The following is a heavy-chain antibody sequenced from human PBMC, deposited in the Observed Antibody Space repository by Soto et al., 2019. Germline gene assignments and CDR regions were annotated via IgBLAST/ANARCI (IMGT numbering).Heavy chain of an antibody. Sequence: PGGSLRLSCAASGFTFRNSWMHWVRQAPGKGLEWVAHIWYDGSNTYYADSVKGRFTISRDNSRNTLYLQMNSLRAEDTAVYHCVRDLLGSGGHFDYWGQGTLVTVSS. J-gene: IGHJ4*02. D-gene: IGHD7-27*01. V-gene: IGHV3-33*08. CDR2: IWYDGSNT. CDR1: GFTFRNSW. CDR3: VRDLLGSGGHFDY.